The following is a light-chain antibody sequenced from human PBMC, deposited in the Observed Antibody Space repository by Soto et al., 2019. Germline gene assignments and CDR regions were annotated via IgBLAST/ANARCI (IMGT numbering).Light chain of an antibody. J-gene: IGKJ1*01. CDR3: QQYYSYPRT. Sequence: AIRMTQSPSSLSASTGDSVTITCRASQGISSYLAWYQQKPGKAPKLLIYAASTLQSGVPSRFSGSGSGTDFTLTISCLQSEDFATYSCQQYYSYPRTFGQGTKVEI. CDR2: AAS. CDR1: QGISSY. V-gene: IGKV1-8*01.